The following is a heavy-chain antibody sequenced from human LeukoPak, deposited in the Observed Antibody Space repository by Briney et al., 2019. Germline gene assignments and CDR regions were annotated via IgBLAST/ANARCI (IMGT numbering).Heavy chain of an antibody. D-gene: IGHD6-13*01. Sequence: GGSLRLSCAASGFAFSGHWMSWVRQAPGEGLEWVANINQDGSEKYYVDSVKGRFTFSRDNAKNSLYLQMNNLRADDTAVYYCARDGVAAGVYFDCWGQGTLVTVSS. J-gene: IGHJ4*02. CDR1: GFAFSGHW. V-gene: IGHV3-7*01. CDR2: INQDGSEK. CDR3: ARDGVAAGVYFDC.